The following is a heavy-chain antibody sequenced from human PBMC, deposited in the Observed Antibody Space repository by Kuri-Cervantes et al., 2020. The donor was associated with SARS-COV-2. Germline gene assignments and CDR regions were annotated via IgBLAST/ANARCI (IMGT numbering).Heavy chain of an antibody. V-gene: IGHV3-48*03. CDR1: GVTGSNFE. J-gene: IGHJ4*02. CDR2: ISESGATI. D-gene: IGHD3-16*01. Sequence: GESLKISCEASGVTGSNFEMNWVRQAPGKGLEWVAYISESGATIYYADSVKGRFTISRDFAENSLSLQMSSLGVEDTALYYCVGAYRQPWTIIFESWGQGTQVTVSS. CDR3: VGAYRQPWTIIFES.